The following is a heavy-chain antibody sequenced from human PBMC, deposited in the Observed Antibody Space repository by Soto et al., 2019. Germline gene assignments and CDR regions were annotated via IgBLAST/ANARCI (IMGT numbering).Heavy chain of an antibody. V-gene: IGHV1-69*01. D-gene: IGHD5-18*01. J-gene: IGHJ4*02. CDR1: GGTFSSYA. CDR3: ARSNMGYSYGQNLLDY. Sequence: QVQLVQSGAEVKKPGSSVKVSCKASGGTFSSYAISWVRQAPGQGLEWMGGIIPIFGTANYAQKFQGRVTITADESTSTADRELSSLRSEDTAVYYCARSNMGYSYGQNLLDYWGQGTLVTVSS. CDR2: IIPIFGTA.